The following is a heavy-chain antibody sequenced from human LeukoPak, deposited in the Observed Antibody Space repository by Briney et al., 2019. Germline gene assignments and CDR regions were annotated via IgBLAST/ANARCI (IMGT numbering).Heavy chain of an antibody. D-gene: IGHD6-19*01. V-gene: IGHV7-4-1*02. CDR3: ARAGEQWPYNWFDP. J-gene: IGHJ5*02. CDR1: GYTFTCYA. CDR2: INTNTGNP. Sequence: GASVKVSCKASGYTFTCYAMNWVRQAPGQGLEWMGWINTNTGNPTYAQGFTGRFVFSLDTSVSTAYLQISSLKAEDTAVYYCARAGEQWPYNWFDPWGQGTLVTVSS.